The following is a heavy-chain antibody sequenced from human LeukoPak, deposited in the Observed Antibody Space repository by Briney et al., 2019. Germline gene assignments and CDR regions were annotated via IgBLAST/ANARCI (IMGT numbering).Heavy chain of an antibody. Sequence: PSETLSLTCAVYGGSFSGYYWSWIRQPPGKGLEWIGEINHSGSTNYNPSLKSRVTISVDTSKNQFSLKLSSVTAADTAVYYCASGGWMGYYYYYGMDVWGKGTTVTVSS. D-gene: IGHD6-19*01. J-gene: IGHJ6*04. V-gene: IGHV4-34*01. CDR1: GGSFSGYY. CDR3: ASGGWMGYYYYYGMDV. CDR2: INHSGST.